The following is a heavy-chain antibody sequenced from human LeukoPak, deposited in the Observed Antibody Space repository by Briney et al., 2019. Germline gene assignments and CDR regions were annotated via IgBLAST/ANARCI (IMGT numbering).Heavy chain of an antibody. CDR2: ISADSTTI. CDR3: TKDSSDGPTYSEPDL. J-gene: IGHJ4*02. D-gene: IGHD2-21*01. Sequence: GESLRLSCAGSGSTFSSHSMNWVRQAPGKGLEWVSHISADSTTIYYAGSVKGRFTISRDNAKNSLYLQMNSLRAEDTAVYYCTKDSSDGPTYSEPDLWGPGTLVTVSS. V-gene: IGHV3-48*04. CDR1: GSTFSSHS.